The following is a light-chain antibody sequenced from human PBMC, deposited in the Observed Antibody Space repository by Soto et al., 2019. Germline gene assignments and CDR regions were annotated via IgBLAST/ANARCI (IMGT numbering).Light chain of an antibody. CDR1: QSVGSS. CDR2: DSS. Sequence: EIVLTQSPAPLSSSPGERATLSCRASQSVGSSLAWYQQKPGQAPRLLINDSSNRATGIPARFSGSGSGTDFTLNISSLEPEDFAVYYCQQSNDWPLTFGGGTKVEIQ. J-gene: IGKJ4*01. V-gene: IGKV3-11*01. CDR3: QQSNDWPLT.